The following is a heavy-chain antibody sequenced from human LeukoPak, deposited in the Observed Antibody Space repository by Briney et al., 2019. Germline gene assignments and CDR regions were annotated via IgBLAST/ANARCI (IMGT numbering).Heavy chain of an antibody. Sequence: GGSLRLSCAASGFTFSSYGMHWVRQAPGKGLEWVAVISYDGSNKYYADSVKGRFTISRDNSKNTLYLQMNSLRAEDTAVYYCARDRPYCSGGSCYPRGLDYWGQGTLVTVSS. CDR1: GFTFSSYG. CDR2: ISYDGSNK. CDR3: ARDRPYCSGGSCYPRGLDY. J-gene: IGHJ4*02. D-gene: IGHD2-15*01. V-gene: IGHV3-30*03.